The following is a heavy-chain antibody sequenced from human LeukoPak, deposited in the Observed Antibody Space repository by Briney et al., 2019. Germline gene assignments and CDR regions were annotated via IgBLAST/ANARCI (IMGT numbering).Heavy chain of an antibody. CDR1: GYTFTSYY. Sequence: GASVKVSCKASGYTFTSYYMHWVRQAPGQGLEWMGIINPSGGSTSYAQKFQGRVTMTRDTSTSTVYMELSSLRSEDTAVYYCARDLQPLFNYYDSSGENDYWGQGTLVTVSS. CDR3: ARDLQPLFNYYDSSGENDY. J-gene: IGHJ4*02. CDR2: INPSGGST. V-gene: IGHV1-46*01. D-gene: IGHD3-22*01.